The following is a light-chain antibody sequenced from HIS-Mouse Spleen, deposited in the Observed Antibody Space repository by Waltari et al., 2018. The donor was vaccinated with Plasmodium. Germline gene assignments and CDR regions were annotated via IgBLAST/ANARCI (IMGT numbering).Light chain of an antibody. CDR2: DAS. J-gene: IGKJ4*01. CDR1: QGISSA. CDR3: QQFNSYPLT. Sequence: AIQLTQSPSSMSASVGTRVPINGRASQGISSALAWYQQKPGKAPKLLIYDASSLESGVPSRFSGSGSGTDFTLTISSLQPEDFATYYCQQFNSYPLTFGGGTKVEIK. V-gene: IGKV1-13*02.